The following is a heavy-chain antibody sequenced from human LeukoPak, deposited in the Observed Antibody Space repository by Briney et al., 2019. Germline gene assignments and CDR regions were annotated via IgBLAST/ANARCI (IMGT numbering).Heavy chain of an antibody. D-gene: IGHD5-12*01. CDR3: ARAYVEMATIIYWYFDL. CDR1: GGSFSGYY. CDR2: INHNGST. Sequence: KPSETLSLTCAVYGGSFSGYYWSWIRQPPGKGLEWIGEINHNGSTNYNPSLKSRATISVDTSKNQFSLKLSSVTAADTAVYYCARAYVEMATIIYWYFDLWGRSTLVTVSS. V-gene: IGHV4-34*01. J-gene: IGHJ2*01.